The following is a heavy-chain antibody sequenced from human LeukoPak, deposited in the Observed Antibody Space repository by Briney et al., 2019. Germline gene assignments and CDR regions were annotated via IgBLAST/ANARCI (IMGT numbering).Heavy chain of an antibody. J-gene: IGHJ6*03. CDR2: MNPNSGNT. Sequence: ASVKVSCKASGYTFTSYYMHWVRQATGQGLEWMGWMNPNSGNTGYAQKFQGRVTTTRDTSISTVYMELSGLRSEDTAVYYCARAASWSPIGDSYYYMDVWGKGTTVAISS. CDR1: GYTFTSYY. D-gene: IGHD6-13*01. V-gene: IGHV1-8*02. CDR3: ARAASWSPIGDSYYYMDV.